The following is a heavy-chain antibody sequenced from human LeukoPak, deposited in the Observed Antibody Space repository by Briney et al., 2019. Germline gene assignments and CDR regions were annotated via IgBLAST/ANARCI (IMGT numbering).Heavy chain of an antibody. Sequence: PSETLSLTCTVSGGSISSGTYYWTWIRQPAGEGLEWIVRIYGNGNTNYNPSRKSRVTISVDTSKNRFSLKLSSVTAADTAMYYCATDHYYDSKLDPWGQGTLVTVSS. CDR2: IYGNGNT. D-gene: IGHD3-22*01. CDR3: ATDHYYDSKLDP. J-gene: IGHJ5*02. V-gene: IGHV4-61*02. CDR1: GGSISSGTYY.